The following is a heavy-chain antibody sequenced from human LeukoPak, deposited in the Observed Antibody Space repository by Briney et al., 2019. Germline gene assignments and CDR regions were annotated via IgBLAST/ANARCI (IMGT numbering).Heavy chain of an antibody. D-gene: IGHD5-18*01. CDR3: AKDGGYSYGFEFDY. J-gene: IGHJ4*02. V-gene: IGHV3-23*01. CDR1: GFTFSSYA. CDR2: ISGSGHST. Sequence: PGGSLRLSCAASGFTFSSYAMSWVRQAPGKGLEWVSAISGSGHSTYYAASVKGRFTISRDNSKNTLYLQMHSLRAEDTAVYYCAKDGGYSYGFEFDYWGQGTLVTVSS.